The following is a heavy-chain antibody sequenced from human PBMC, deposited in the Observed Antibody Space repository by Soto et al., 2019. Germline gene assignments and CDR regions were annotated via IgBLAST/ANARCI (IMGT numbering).Heavy chain of an antibody. CDR2: INPGDSDI. J-gene: IGHJ6*02. Sequence: GESLKISCKASGYSFTTYWIAWVRQMPGKGLEWMGIINPGDSDIRYSPSFQGQVTISADNSISTAYLQWSSLKASDTAMYYCARHEQLYYYYYGMDVWGQGTEVTVSS. D-gene: IGHD5-18*01. CDR1: GYSFTTYW. V-gene: IGHV5-51*01. CDR3: ARHEQLYYYYYGMDV.